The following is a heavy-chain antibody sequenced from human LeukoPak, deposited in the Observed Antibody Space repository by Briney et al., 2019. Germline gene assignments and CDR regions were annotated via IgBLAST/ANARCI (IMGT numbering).Heavy chain of an antibody. V-gene: IGHV3-33*01. CDR2: IWYDGSNK. CDR1: GFTFSSCG. Sequence: PGRSLRLSCAASGFTFSSCGMHWVRQAPGKGLEWVAVIWYDGSNKYYADSVKGRFTISRDNSKNTLYLQMNSLRAEDTAVYYCARDRDSYGYGLYYFDYWGQGTLVTVSS. CDR3: ARDRDSYGYGLYYFDY. J-gene: IGHJ4*02. D-gene: IGHD5-18*01.